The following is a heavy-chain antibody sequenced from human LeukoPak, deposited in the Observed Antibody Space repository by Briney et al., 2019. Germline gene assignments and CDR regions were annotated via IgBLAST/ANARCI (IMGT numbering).Heavy chain of an antibody. D-gene: IGHD1-26*01. J-gene: IGHJ4*02. Sequence: SETLSLTCAVYGGSFSGYYWSWIRQPPGKGLEWIGEINHSGSTNYNPSLKSRVTISVDTSKNQFSLKLSSVTAADTAVYCCARGRELLRPTRGGSYYFDYWGQGTLVTVSS. CDR3: ARGRELLRPTRGGSYYFDY. CDR2: INHSGST. CDR1: GGSFSGYY. V-gene: IGHV4-34*01.